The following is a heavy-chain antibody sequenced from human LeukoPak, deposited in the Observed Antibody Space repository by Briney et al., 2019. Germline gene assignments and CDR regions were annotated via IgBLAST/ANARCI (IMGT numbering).Heavy chain of an antibody. D-gene: IGHD6-6*01. CDR1: GFTFGDTW. Sequence: GGSLRLSCAASGFTFGDTWMNWVRQVPGQGLEWVANIKQDGSEKFYVASVKGRFTISRDNGKSSLYLQMNSLRAEDTALYYCARGPNSNWSGLDFWGQGTLLTVSS. V-gene: IGHV3-7*03. CDR2: IKQDGSEK. CDR3: ARGPNSNWSGLDF. J-gene: IGHJ4*02.